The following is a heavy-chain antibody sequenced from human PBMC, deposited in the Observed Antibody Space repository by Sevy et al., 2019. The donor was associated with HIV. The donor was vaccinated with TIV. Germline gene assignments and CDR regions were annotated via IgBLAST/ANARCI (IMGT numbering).Heavy chain of an antibody. J-gene: IGHJ4*02. V-gene: IGHV1-8*01. D-gene: IGHD6-6*01. CDR3: ARGASLYSSSIIEYDY. CDR2: MNPNSGNT. Sequence: ASVKVSCKASGYTFTFYDINWVRQATGQGLEWVGWMNPNSGNTGYAQKFQGRVTMTRHTSTSTAYMGLSSLRSEDTAVFYCARGASLYSSSIIEYDYWGQGTLVTVSS. CDR1: GYTFTFYD.